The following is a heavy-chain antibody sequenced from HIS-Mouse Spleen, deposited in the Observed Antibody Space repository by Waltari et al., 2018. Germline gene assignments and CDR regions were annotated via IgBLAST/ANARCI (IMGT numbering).Heavy chain of an antibody. D-gene: IGHD6-13*01. J-gene: IGHJ3*02. V-gene: IGHV4-39*07. Sequence: QLQLQESGPGLVKPSETLSLTCTVSGGSISSSSYYWGWIRQPPGKGLEWIGSIYYSGSTYDNPSLKSRVTISGDTSKNQFSLKLSSVTAADTAVYYCARVGAAGTNDAFDIWGQGTMVTVSS. CDR3: ARVGAAGTNDAFDI. CDR1: GGSISSSSYY. CDR2: IYYSGST.